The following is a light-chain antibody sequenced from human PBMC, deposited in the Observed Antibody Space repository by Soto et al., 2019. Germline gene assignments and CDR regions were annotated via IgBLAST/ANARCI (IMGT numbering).Light chain of an antibody. V-gene: IGKV3-15*01. CDR1: QSVSSN. Sequence: EIVMTQSPATLSVSPGERATLSCRASQSVSSNVAWYQQKPGQAPRLLIYAASSRATGIPARFSGSGSGTEFTLTISSLQSEDFAVYYCQQYNNWPPWKFGQGTKVEIK. J-gene: IGKJ1*01. CDR2: AAS. CDR3: QQYNNWPPWK.